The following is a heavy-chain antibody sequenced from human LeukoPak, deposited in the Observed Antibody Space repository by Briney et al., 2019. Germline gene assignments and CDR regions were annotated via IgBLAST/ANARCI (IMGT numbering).Heavy chain of an antibody. CDR3: ARLGDFWSGFDY. V-gene: IGHV4-30-4*01. CDR2: IYYSGST. Sequence: SETLSLTCTVSGGSISSGDYYWSWIRQPPGKGLEWIGYIYYSGSTYYNPSLKSRVTISVDTSKNQFSLKLSSVTAADTAVYYCARLGDFWSGFDYWGQGTLVTVSS. J-gene: IGHJ4*02. CDR1: GGSISSGDYY. D-gene: IGHD3-3*01.